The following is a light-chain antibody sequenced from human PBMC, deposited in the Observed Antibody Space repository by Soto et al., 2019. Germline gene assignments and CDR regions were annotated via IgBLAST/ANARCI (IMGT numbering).Light chain of an antibody. J-gene: IGKJ4*01. V-gene: IGKV2-28*01. CDR3: IQALQTPFT. CDR1: QSLLHSSGRYY. Sequence: DIVMTQSPLSLPVTPGEPASISCRSSQSLLHSSGRYYLDWYLQKPGQSPQLLIYLGSHRASGVSDKXSGSGSGTDFTLTISRVEAEDVGIYYCIQALQTPFTFGGGTRAEIK. CDR2: LGS.